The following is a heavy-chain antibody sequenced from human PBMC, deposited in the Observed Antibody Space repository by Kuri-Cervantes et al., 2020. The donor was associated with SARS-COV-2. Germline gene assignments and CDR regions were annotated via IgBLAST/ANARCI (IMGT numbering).Heavy chain of an antibody. CDR2: ISGSGGST. CDR1: GFTFSSYA. D-gene: IGHD4-11*01. J-gene: IGHJ6*02. CDR3: ARDKGGEAVTTVYYYYGMDV. Sequence: GESLKISCAASGFTFSSYAMSWVRQAPGKGLEWVSAISGSGGSTYYADSVKGRFTISRDNSKNTLYLQMNSLRAEDTAEYYCARDKGGEAVTTVYYYYGMDVWGQGTTVTVSS. V-gene: IGHV3-23*01.